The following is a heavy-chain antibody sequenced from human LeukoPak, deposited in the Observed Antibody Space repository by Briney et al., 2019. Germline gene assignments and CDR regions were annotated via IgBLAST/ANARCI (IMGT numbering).Heavy chain of an antibody. CDR3: TRTVNSASDF. CDR1: GFTFSSYW. J-gene: IGHJ4*02. Sequence: GGSLRLSCAASGFTFSSYWMSWVRQAPGKGLEWVANIKEDGNNKNSVDSVKGRFTISRDNAKTSLFLQMNSLRIDDTAMYYCTRTVNSASDFWGQGTLVTVSS. D-gene: IGHD4-23*01. CDR2: IKEDGNNK. V-gene: IGHV3-7*03.